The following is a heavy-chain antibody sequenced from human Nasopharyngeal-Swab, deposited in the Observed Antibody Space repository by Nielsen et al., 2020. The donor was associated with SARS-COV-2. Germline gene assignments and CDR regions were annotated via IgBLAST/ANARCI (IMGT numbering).Heavy chain of an antibody. D-gene: IGHD6-6*01. CDR3: AAGGDSSSSTFYY. Sequence: GESLKISCAASGFTFSSYAMSWVRQAPGKGLEWVSAISGSGGSTYYADSVKGRFTISRDNSKNTLYLQMNSLRAEDQAVYYCAAGGDSSSSTFYYWGQGTLVTVSS. J-gene: IGHJ4*02. CDR1: GFTFSSYA. V-gene: IGHV3-23*01. CDR2: ISGSGGST.